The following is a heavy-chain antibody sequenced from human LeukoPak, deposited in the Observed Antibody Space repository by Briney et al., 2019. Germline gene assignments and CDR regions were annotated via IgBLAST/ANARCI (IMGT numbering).Heavy chain of an antibody. CDR1: GGSISSYY. Sequence: SETLSLTCTVSGGSISSYYWSWIRQPPGKGLEWIGNIYYSGSTTYNPSLKSRVTISVDTSKNQVSLKMSSVTAAGAAVYYCARGIKVLRDGYNYLDYWGQGTLVTVSS. J-gene: IGHJ4*02. CDR2: IYYSGST. CDR3: ARGIKVLRDGYNYLDY. D-gene: IGHD5-24*01. V-gene: IGHV4-59*01.